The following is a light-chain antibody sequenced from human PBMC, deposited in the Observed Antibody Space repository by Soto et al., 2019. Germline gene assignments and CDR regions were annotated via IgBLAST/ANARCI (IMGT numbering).Light chain of an antibody. Sequence: QSVLTQPPSVSGAPGQRLTISCTGSTSNIGAGYDVHWYQQFPGTDPKLLIYGNNNRPSGVPDRFSGSKSGTSASLAITGLQTEDEADYYCQSYDRSLSVVVFGGGTKLTVL. J-gene: IGLJ2*01. CDR3: QSYDRSLSVVV. V-gene: IGLV1-40*01. CDR2: GNN. CDR1: TSNIGAGYD.